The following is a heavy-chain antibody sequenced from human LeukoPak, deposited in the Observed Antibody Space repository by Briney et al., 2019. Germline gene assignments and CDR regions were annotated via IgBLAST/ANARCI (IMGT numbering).Heavy chain of an antibody. D-gene: IGHD3-3*01. J-gene: IGHJ2*01. Sequence: SSETLSLTCTASGGSISTGVYYWSWIRQHPGKGLEWIGYNTYYNPSLKSRVTISVDTSKSQFSLKLTSMTAADTAVYHCARAILTPSGFVWHFDLWGRGTLVTVSS. CDR2: NT. V-gene: IGHV4-31*03. CDR1: GGSISTGVYY. CDR3: ARAILTPSGFVWHFDL.